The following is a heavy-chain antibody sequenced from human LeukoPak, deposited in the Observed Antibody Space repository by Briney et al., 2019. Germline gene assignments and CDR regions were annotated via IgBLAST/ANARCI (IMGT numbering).Heavy chain of an antibody. CDR2: VHYSGIT. Sequence: SETLSLTCTVSGGSISNYYWSWFRQPPGKGLEWIGYVHYSGITNYNPSLKSRVTISVVTSKNQFSLKLSSVTAADTAVYYCVGHRVAVAGSYFDHWGQGTLVTVSS. V-gene: IGHV4-59*08. D-gene: IGHD6-19*01. J-gene: IGHJ4*02. CDR3: VGHRVAVAGSYFDH. CDR1: GGSISNYY.